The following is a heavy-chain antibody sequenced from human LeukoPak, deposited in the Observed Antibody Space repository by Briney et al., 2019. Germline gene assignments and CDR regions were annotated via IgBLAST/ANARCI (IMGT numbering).Heavy chain of an antibody. Sequence: SETLSLTCTVSGGSISSYYWSWIRQPPGKGLEWIGYIYYSGSTSYNPSLKSRVTISVDTSKNQFSLKLSSVTAADTAVYYCARSLYDILTGYYSPPTWFDPWGQGTLVTVSS. CDR3: ARSLYDILTGYYSPPTWFDP. CDR2: IYYSGST. D-gene: IGHD3-9*01. V-gene: IGHV4-59*01. CDR1: GGSISSYY. J-gene: IGHJ5*02.